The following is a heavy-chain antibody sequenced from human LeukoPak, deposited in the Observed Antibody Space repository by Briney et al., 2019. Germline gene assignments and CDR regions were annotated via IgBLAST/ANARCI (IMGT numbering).Heavy chain of an antibody. Sequence: SETLSLTCAVSGDSISIGYYWGCIRQPPGKGLEWIGSIYHSGSTYYNPSLKSRVTISVDTSKIQFSLKLSSVTAADTAVYYCARAGDCPCRVGKYYLDYWGQGTLVTVSS. D-gene: IGHD2-2*03. V-gene: IGHV4-38-2*01. CDR2: IYHSGST. J-gene: IGHJ4*02. CDR1: GDSISIGYY. CDR3: ARAGDCPCRVGKYYLDY.